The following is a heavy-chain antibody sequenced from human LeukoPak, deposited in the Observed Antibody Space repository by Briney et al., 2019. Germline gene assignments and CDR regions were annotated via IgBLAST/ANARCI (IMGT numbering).Heavy chain of an antibody. V-gene: IGHV4-30-4*01. Sequence: SETLSLTCTVSGGSISSGDYYWSWIRQPPGKGLEWIGYIYYSGSTYYNPSLKSRVTISVDTSKNQFSLKLSSVTAADTAVYYCARVGALFNWFDPWGQGTLVTVSS. CDR1: GGSISSGDYY. CDR3: ARVGALFNWFDP. CDR2: IYYSGST. D-gene: IGHD1-26*01. J-gene: IGHJ5*02.